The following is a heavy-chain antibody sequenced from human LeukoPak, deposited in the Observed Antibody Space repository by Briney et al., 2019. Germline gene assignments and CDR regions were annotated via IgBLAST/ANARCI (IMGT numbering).Heavy chain of an antibody. CDR3: AKGRYYTSGSDAFDI. D-gene: IGHD3-10*01. V-gene: IGHV3-23*01. CDR2: VSGSGGTT. CDR1: GFTFSSYA. Sequence: GGSLRLSCAASGFTFSSYAMSWVRQAPGEGLEWVSAVSGSGGTTFYADSVKGRFTISRDNSQNTLYLQMNSLRAEDTAVYYCAKGRYYTSGSDAFDIWGQGTMVTVSS. J-gene: IGHJ3*02.